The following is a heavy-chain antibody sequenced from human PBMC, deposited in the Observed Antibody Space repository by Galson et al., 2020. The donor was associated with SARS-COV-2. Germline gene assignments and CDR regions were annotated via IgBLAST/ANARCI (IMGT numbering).Heavy chain of an antibody. J-gene: IGHJ3*02. D-gene: IGHD1-26*01. CDR2: IYYSGST. CDR3: ARDMNSVGATPFDI. CDR1: GGSVSSGSYY. Sequence: SETLSLTCTVSGGSVSSGSYYWSWIRQPPGKGLEWIGYIYYSGSTNYNPSLKSRVTISVDTSKNQFSLKLSSVTAADTAVYYCARDMNSVGATPFDIWGQGTMVTVSS. V-gene: IGHV4-61*01.